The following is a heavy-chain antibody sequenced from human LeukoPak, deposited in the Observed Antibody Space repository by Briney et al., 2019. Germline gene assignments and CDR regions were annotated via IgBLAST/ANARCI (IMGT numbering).Heavy chain of an antibody. D-gene: IGHD1-7*01. J-gene: IGHJ4*02. CDR2: ISWNSGSI. V-gene: IGHV3-9*01. CDR1: GFTFEDYA. Sequence: QPGGSLRLSCEASGFTFEDYAMHWVRQAPGKGLEWVSGISWNSGSIGYADSVKGRFTISRDNAKNSLYLQMNSLRAEDTAVYYCARDRDWNSGFDYWGQGTLVTVSS. CDR3: ARDRDWNSGFDY.